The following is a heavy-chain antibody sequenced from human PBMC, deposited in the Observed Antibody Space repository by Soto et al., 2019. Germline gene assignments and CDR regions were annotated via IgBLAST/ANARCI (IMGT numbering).Heavy chain of an antibody. J-gene: IGHJ5*02. CDR1: GYTFTSYG. D-gene: IGHD3-10*01. Sequence: ASVKVSCKASGYTFTSYGISWVRQAPGQGLEWMGWISAYNGNTNYAQKLQGRVTMTTDTSTSTAYMELRSLRSDDTAVYYCARVVYGSGSYYHGWFYPWGQLTLVTVSS. V-gene: IGHV1-18*01. CDR2: ISAYNGNT. CDR3: ARVVYGSGSYYHGWFYP.